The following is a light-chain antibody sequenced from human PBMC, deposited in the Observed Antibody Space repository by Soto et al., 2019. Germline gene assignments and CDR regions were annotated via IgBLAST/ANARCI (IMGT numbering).Light chain of an antibody. V-gene: IGKV1-39*01. CDR2: TSS. CDR1: QSISSY. CDR3: QQTYSTPYT. J-gene: IGKJ2*01. Sequence: DIQMTQSPSSLSASVRDRVTITCRASQSISSYLSWFQHKPGKAPKLLIYTSSSLQSGVPSRFSGSGSGTDFSLTISSLQPEDFATYYCQQTYSTPYTFGQGTKLEIK.